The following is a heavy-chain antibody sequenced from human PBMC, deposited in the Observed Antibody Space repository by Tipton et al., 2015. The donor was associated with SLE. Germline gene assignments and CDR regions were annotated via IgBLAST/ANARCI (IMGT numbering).Heavy chain of an antibody. CDR2: IYYSGST. J-gene: IGHJ3*02. CDR3: ARPDSSGPSGAFDI. CDR1: GGSISSYY. Sequence: TLSLTCTVSGGSISSYYWSWIRQPPGKGLEWIGYIYYSGSTNYNPSLKSRVTISVDTSKNQFSLKLSSVTAADTAVYYCARPDSSGPSGAFDIWGQGTMVTVSS. D-gene: IGHD3-22*01. V-gene: IGHV4-59*01.